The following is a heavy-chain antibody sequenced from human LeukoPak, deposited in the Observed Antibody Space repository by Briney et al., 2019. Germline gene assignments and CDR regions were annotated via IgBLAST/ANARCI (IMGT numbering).Heavy chain of an antibody. V-gene: IGHV3-30*02. J-gene: IGHJ4*02. CDR3: AKASSSPLPFDY. CDR2: IRYDGSNK. CDR1: GFTFSSYG. Sequence: GGSLRLSCAASGFTFSSYGMHWVRQAPGNGLEWVAFIRYDGSNKYYADSVKGRFTISRDNSKNTLYLQMNSLRAEDTAVYYCAKASSSPLPFDYWGQGTLVTVSS. D-gene: IGHD6-13*01.